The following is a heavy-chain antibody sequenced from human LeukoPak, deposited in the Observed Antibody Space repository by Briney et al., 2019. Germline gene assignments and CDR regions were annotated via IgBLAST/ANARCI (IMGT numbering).Heavy chain of an antibody. CDR1: GDSVSSNSVT. CDR2: TYYRSTWYN. CDR3: AGRLTQYDCFDP. J-gene: IGHJ5*02. V-gene: IGHV6-1*01. Sequence: SQTLSLTCAISGDSVSSNSVTWNCIRQSPSRGLEWLGRTYYRSTWYNDYAVSVRGRITVNPDTSKNQFSLHLNSVTPEDTAVYYCAGRLTQYDCFDPWGQGILVTVSS. D-gene: IGHD2-2*01.